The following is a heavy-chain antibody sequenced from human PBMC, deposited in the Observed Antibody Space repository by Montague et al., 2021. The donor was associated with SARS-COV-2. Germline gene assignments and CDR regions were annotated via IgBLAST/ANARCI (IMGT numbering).Heavy chain of an antibody. CDR3: ARDGDEGYFFEY. D-gene: IGHD2/OR15-2a*01. CDR1: GASISSGSYY. Sequence: TLSLTCTVSGASISSGSYYWNWIRPLPGMGLEGIVYIHHSASTYYTLSLQSRVAISVYTSKTALSLKVTAVTAADTAVYYCARDGDEGYFFEYWGKGLMVTVSS. CDR2: IHHSAST. J-gene: IGHJ4*02. V-gene: IGHV4-31*03.